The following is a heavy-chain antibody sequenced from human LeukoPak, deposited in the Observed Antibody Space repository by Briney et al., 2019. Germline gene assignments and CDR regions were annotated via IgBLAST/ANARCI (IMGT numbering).Heavy chain of an antibody. CDR2: IYHSGST. Sequence: PSETLSLTCTVSGYSISSGYYWGWIRQPPGKGLEWIGSIYHSGSTYYNPSLKSRVTISVDTSKNHFSLKLSSVTAADTAVYYCARGIVGATLRWFDPWGQGTLVTVSS. CDR1: GYSISSGYY. D-gene: IGHD1-26*01. CDR3: ARGIVGATLRWFDP. V-gene: IGHV4-38-2*02. J-gene: IGHJ5*02.